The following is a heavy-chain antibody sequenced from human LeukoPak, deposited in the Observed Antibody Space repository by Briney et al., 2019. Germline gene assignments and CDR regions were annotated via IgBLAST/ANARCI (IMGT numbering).Heavy chain of an antibody. CDR2: IYDSGSP. CDR3: ARDFFAKSASFVAFDI. CDR1: GDSIGSYY. D-gene: IGHD2/OR15-2a*01. J-gene: IGHJ3*02. V-gene: IGHV4-59*01. Sequence: PSETLSLTCTVSGDSIGSYYWNWIRQPPGKGLEWIGNIYDSGSPNYNPSLMSRVTISLDTSKNQFSLKVNSVTAADTAVYYCARDFFAKSASFVAFDIWGPGTTVTVSS.